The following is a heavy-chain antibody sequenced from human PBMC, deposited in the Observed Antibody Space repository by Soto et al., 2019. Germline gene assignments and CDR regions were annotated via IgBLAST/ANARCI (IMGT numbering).Heavy chain of an antibody. D-gene: IGHD3-10*01. V-gene: IGHV3-23*01. CDR1: GFTFSTYA. CDR3: AKGHRYYGSGTYYFDY. J-gene: IGHJ4*02. CDR2: ISGSGGST. Sequence: EVQLLESGGGLVQPGGSLRLSCAASGFTFSTYAITLVRQAPGKGLEWVSAISGSGGSTYYADSVKGRFTISRDNSKNTLYLQMNSLRAEDTAVYYCAKGHRYYGSGTYYFDYWGQGTLVTVSS.